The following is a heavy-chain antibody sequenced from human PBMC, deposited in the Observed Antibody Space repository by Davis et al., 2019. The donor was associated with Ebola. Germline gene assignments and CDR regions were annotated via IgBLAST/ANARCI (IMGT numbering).Heavy chain of an antibody. CDR1: GDTFTDFY. Sequence: AASVKVSCKASGDTFTDFYVHWVRQAPGQGLEWMGWINPHNGNTNYGQNVQGRVIMTSDTATTTAYMELRSLRSDDTAVYYCATDRGYSYGYDYWGQGTLVTVSS. D-gene: IGHD5-18*01. J-gene: IGHJ4*02. V-gene: IGHV1-18*04. CDR3: ATDRGYSYGYDY. CDR2: INPHNGNT.